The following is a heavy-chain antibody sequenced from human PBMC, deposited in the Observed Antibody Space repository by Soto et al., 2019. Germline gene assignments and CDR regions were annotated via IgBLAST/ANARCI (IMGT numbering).Heavy chain of an antibody. D-gene: IGHD3-10*01. Sequence: QVQLVQSGAEVKKPGSSVKVSCKASGTTFSSYAISWVRQAPGQGLLWVGGVIPMFGPANYSQRFLGSVTITADESTTTAFTELTSLRSDDTAVYYCARVNPRGITLRRGVTDTWFDTWCQGTLVTVTS. CDR3: ARVNPRGITLRRGVTDTWFDT. V-gene: IGHV1-69*01. CDR1: GTTFSSYA. J-gene: IGHJ5*02. CDR2: VIPMFGPA.